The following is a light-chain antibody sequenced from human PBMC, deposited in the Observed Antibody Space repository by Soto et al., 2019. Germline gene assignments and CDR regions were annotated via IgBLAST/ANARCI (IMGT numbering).Light chain of an antibody. CDR2: DAS. CDR1: QSINSW. J-gene: IGKJ1*01. Sequence: DIQMTQSPSTLSASVGDRVTSTCRASQSINSWLAWYQQKPGKAPNLLIYDASSLESGVPSRFSGSGSGTAFNLTIISMHPDDFATDYCQQYDSYSPTFGQGTKVEIK. CDR3: QQYDSYSPT. V-gene: IGKV1-5*01.